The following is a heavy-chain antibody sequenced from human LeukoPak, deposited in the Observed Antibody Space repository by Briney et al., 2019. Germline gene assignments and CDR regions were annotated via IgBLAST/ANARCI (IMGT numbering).Heavy chain of an antibody. CDR2: MNPNSGNT. V-gene: IGHV1-8*01. CDR3: ARFHYNPNWFDP. Sequence: ASVKVSCKASGYTFTSYDINWVRQATGQGLEWMGWMNPNSGNTGYAQKFQGRVTMTRNTSISTAYMELRSLRSDDTAVYYCARFHYNPNWFDPWGQGTLVTVSS. D-gene: IGHD3-10*01. CDR1: GYTFTSYD. J-gene: IGHJ5*02.